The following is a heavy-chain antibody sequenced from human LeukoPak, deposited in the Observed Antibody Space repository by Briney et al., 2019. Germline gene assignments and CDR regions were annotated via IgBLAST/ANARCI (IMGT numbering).Heavy chain of an antibody. CDR2: IRSKANSYAT. V-gene: IGHV3-73*01. Sequence: GGSLRLSCAASGFTFSGSAMHWVRQASGKGLEWVGRIRSKANSYATAYAASVKGRFTIFRDDSKNTAYLQMNSLKTEDTAVYYCTTTRVDIVDYWGQGTLVTVSS. J-gene: IGHJ4*02. CDR3: TTTRVDIVDY. CDR1: GFTFSGSA. D-gene: IGHD2-2*01.